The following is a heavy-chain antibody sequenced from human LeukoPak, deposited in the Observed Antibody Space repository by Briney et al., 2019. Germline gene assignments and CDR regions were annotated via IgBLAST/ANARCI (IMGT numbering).Heavy chain of an antibody. V-gene: IGHV3-20*04. CDR2: INWNGGST. J-gene: IGHJ6*02. CDR3: ARGGRAVAGVRLYYNGMDV. D-gene: IGHD6-19*01. Sequence: SGGSLRLSCAASGSKLDDYGMSWVRQAPGKGLEWVSSINWNGGSTGYADSVKGRFIISRDNAKKSLYLQMNSLRDEDTALYYCARGGRAVAGVRLYYNGMDVWGQGTTDTVSS. CDR1: GSKLDDYG.